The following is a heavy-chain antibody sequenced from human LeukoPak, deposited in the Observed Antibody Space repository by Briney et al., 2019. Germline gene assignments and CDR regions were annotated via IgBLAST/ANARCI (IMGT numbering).Heavy chain of an antibody. CDR3: ARGRGGYGYGTHYYYYYMDV. D-gene: IGHD5-18*01. J-gene: IGHJ6*03. Sequence: PSETLSLTCTVSGGSISSYYWSWIRQPAGKGLEWIGRIYTSGSTNYNPSLKSRVTMSVDTSKNQFSLKLSSVTAADTAVYYCARGRGGYGYGTHYYYYYMDVWGKGTTVTVSS. CDR1: GGSISSYY. V-gene: IGHV4-4*07. CDR2: IYTSGST.